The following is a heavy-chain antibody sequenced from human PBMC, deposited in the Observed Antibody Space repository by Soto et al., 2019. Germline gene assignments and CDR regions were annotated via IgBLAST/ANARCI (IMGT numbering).Heavy chain of an antibody. J-gene: IGHJ6*03. CDR1: GDSVSSNSAA. V-gene: IGHV6-1*01. CDR2: TYYRSKWYN. CDR3: AREEVTGTTYYYYYMDV. D-gene: IGHD1-20*01. Sequence: SQTLSLTCAISGDSVSSNSAAWNWIRQSPSRGLEWLGGTYYRSKWYNDYAVSVKSRITINPDTSKNQFSLQLNSVTPEDTAVYYCAREEVTGTTYYYYYMDVWGKGTTVTVSS.